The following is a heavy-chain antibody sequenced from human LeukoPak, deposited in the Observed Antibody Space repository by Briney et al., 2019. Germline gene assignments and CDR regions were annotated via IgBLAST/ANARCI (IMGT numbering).Heavy chain of an antibody. CDR1: GFTFSSYA. Sequence: AGWSLRLSCAASGFTFSSYAMGWVRQAPGKGLEWVSAISGSGGSTYYADSVKGRFTISRDNSKNTLYLQMNSLRAEDTAVYYCAKFPKLQSGVDYWGQGTLVTVSS. V-gene: IGHV3-23*01. D-gene: IGHD4-11*01. CDR2: ISGSGGST. J-gene: IGHJ4*02. CDR3: AKFPKLQSGVDY.